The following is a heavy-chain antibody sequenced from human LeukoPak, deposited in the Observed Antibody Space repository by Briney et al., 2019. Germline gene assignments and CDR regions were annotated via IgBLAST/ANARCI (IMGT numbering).Heavy chain of an antibody. D-gene: IGHD6-19*01. Sequence: ASVKVSCKASGYTFTGYYMHWVRQAPGQGLEWVGWINPNSGGTNYAQKFQGRVTMTRDTSISTAYMELSRLRSDDTAVYYCARDSIPVRSSGWYGQDYWGQGTLVTVSS. CDR2: INPNSGGT. CDR3: ARDSIPVRSSGWYGQDY. V-gene: IGHV1-2*02. CDR1: GYTFTGYY. J-gene: IGHJ4*02.